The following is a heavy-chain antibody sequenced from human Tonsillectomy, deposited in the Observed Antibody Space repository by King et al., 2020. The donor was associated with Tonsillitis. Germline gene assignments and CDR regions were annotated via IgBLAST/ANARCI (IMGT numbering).Heavy chain of an antibody. J-gene: IGHJ6*03. V-gene: IGHV3-23*04. Sequence: VQLVESGGGLAQPGGSLRLSCAASGFTFSTYAMNWVRQAPGKGLQWVSAIGGSGDTTYYADSVKGRFTISRDNSKNTLYLQMNSLRAEDSAIYYCARRLPTVTTFFYYYIDVWGKGTTVTVSS. D-gene: IGHD4-17*01. CDR1: GFTFSTYA. CDR3: ARRLPTVTTFFYYYIDV. CDR2: IGGSGDTT.